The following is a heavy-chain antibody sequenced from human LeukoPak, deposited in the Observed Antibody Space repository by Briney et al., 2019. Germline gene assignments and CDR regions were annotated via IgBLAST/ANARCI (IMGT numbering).Heavy chain of an antibody. Sequence: GGSLRLSCAASGFTFSTYWMHWVRQVPGKGLVWVSGINTDGSSRSYADSVKGRFTISRDHAKNTLYLQMNSLRAEDTAVYYCARDHSSWEVPSDYWGQGTLVTVSS. D-gene: IGHD6-13*01. CDR1: GFTFSTYW. J-gene: IGHJ4*02. CDR3: ARDHSSWEVPSDY. V-gene: IGHV3-74*01. CDR2: INTDGSSR.